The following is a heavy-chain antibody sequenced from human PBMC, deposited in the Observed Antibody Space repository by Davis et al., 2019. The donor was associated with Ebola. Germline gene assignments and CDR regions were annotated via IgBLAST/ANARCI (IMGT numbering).Heavy chain of an antibody. J-gene: IGHJ6*02. CDR3: ARVGVVVVAATWKYYYGMDV. CDR1: GGSISSSNW. Sequence: SETLSLTCAVSGGSISSSNWWSWVRQPPGKGLEWFGEIYHSGSTNYNPSLKSRVTISVDKSKNQFSLKLSSVTAADTAVYYCARVGVVVVAATWKYYYGMDVWGQGTTVTVSS. D-gene: IGHD2-15*01. V-gene: IGHV4-4*02. CDR2: IYHSGST.